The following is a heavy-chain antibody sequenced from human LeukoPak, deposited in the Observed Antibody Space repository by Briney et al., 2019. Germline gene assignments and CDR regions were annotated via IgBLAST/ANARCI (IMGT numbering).Heavy chain of an antibody. CDR2: IYYSGST. J-gene: IGHJ4*02. Sequence: SETLSLTYTVSGGSISSYYWSWIRQPPGKGLEWIGYIYYSGSTNYNPSLKSRVTISVDTSKNQFSLKLSSVTAADTAVYYCARRLEVGATFDYWGQGTLVTVSS. CDR3: ARRLEVGATFDY. D-gene: IGHD1-26*01. V-gene: IGHV4-59*08. CDR1: GGSISSYY.